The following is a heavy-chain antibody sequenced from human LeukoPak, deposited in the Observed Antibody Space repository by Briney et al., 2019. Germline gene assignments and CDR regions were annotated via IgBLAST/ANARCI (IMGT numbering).Heavy chain of an antibody. D-gene: IGHD3-3*01. J-gene: IGHJ4*02. CDR2: INHSGST. CDR1: GGSFSGYY. Sequence: SETLSLTCAVYGGSFSGYYWSWIRQPPGKGLEWIGEINHSGSTNYNPSLKSRVTISVDTSKNQFSLKLSSVTAADTAVYYCARGHYDFWSGYYPTAYYFDYWGQGTLVTVSS. CDR3: ARGHYDFWSGYYPTAYYFDY. V-gene: IGHV4-34*01.